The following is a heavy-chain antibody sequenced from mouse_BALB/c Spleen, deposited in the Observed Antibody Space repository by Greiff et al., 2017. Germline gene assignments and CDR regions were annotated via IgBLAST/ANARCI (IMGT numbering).Heavy chain of an antibody. D-gene: IGHD2-4*01. CDR3: ARSYDYDVYFDY. J-gene: IGHJ2*01. V-gene: IGHV1-63*02. CDR1: GYTFTNYW. CDR2: IYPGGGYT. Sequence: VQLKESGAELVRPGTSVKISCKASGYTFTNYWLGWVKQRPGHGLEWIGDIYPGGGYTNYNEKFKGKATLTADTSSSTAYMQLSSLTSEDSAVYFCARSYDYDVYFDYWGQGTTLTVSS.